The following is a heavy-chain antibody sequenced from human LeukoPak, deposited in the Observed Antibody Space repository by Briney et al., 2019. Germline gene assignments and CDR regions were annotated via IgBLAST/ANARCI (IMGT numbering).Heavy chain of an antibody. Sequence: SVKVSCKASGGTFSSYAISWVRQAPGQGLEWMGRIIPILGIANYAQKLQGRVTMTTDTSTSTAYMELRSLRSDDTAVYYCARDFTAVAGSIADGEATPPDYWGQGTLVTVSS. CDR1: GGTFSSYA. CDR3: ARDFTAVAGSIADGEATPPDY. J-gene: IGHJ4*02. D-gene: IGHD6-19*01. V-gene: IGHV1-69*04. CDR2: IIPILGIA.